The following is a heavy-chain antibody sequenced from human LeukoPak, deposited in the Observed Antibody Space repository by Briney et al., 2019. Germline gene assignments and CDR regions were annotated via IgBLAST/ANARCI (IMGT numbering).Heavy chain of an antibody. CDR1: GGSISSSNW. J-gene: IGHJ5*02. Sequence: SETLSLTCAVSGGSISSSNWWSWVRQPPGKGLEWIGEIYHSGSTNYNPSLKSRVTISVDKSKNQFSLKLSSVTAADTAVYYCARGPIIAALVNWFDPWGQGTLVTVSS. CDR3: ARGPIIAALVNWFDP. V-gene: IGHV4-4*02. D-gene: IGHD6-13*01. CDR2: IYHSGST.